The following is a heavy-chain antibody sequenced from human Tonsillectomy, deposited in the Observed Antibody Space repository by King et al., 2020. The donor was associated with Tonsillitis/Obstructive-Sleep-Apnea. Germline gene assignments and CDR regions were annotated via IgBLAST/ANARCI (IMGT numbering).Heavy chain of an antibody. CDR1: GFTFSNAW. D-gene: IGHD3-16*02. CDR3: TTDLAWGSYRSDY. V-gene: IGHV3-15*01. CDR2: IKSKIDGGTT. Sequence: VQLVESGGGLVKPGGSLRLSCAASGFTFSNAWMSWVRQAPGKGLEWVGRIKSKIDGGTTDYAAPVKGRFTISRDDSKNTLYLQMNSLKTEDTAVYYCTTDLAWGSYRSDYWGQGTLVTVSS. J-gene: IGHJ4*02.